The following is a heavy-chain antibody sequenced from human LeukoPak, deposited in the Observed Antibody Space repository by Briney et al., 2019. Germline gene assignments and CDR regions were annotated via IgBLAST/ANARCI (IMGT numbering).Heavy chain of an antibody. J-gene: IGHJ3*02. CDR2: IKKDGSEK. CDR3: ARGAWTFDI. CDR1: GFTFSSYW. Sequence: GGSLRLSCAVSGFTFSSYWMSWVRQAPGKGLEWVANIKKDGSEKYYMDSVKGRFTISRDNAKNSLYLQMNSLRVDDTAVYFCARGAWTFDIWGQGTMVTVSS. V-gene: IGHV3-7*01. D-gene: IGHD1-1*01.